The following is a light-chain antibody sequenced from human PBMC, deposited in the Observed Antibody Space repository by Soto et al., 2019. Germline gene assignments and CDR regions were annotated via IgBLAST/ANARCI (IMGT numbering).Light chain of an antibody. J-gene: IGKJ1*01. Sequence: DIQMTQSPASLSVSVGDRVTITCLASQSINNYLNWYLQRPGQAPKLLIRSASTLQRGVPSRFSGSGSRTEFTLTISSLQSEDFAVYYCQQYNNWLTWTFGQGNKVDIK. V-gene: IGKV1-39*01. CDR1: QSINNY. CDR3: QQYNNWLTWT. CDR2: SAS.